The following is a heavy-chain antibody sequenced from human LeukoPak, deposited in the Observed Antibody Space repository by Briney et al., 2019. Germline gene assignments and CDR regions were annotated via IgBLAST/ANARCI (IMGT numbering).Heavy chain of an antibody. CDR1: GGTFSSYA. V-gene: IGHV1-69*13. J-gene: IGHJ4*02. D-gene: IGHD3-10*01. Sequence: ASVKVSCKASGGTFSSYAISWVRQAPGQGPEWMGGIIPIFGTANYAQKFQGRITITADESTSTAYMELSSLRSEDTAVYYCARGDYYGSGNTDYWGQGTLVTVSS. CDR2: IIPIFGTA. CDR3: ARGDYYGSGNTDY.